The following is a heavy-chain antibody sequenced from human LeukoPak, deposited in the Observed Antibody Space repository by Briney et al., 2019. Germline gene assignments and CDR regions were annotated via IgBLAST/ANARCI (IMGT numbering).Heavy chain of an antibody. CDR1: GGSISSYY. D-gene: IGHD1-26*01. V-gene: IGHV4-59*01. CDR3: ARGVGYSGSYFGY. Sequence: SETLSLTCTVSGGSISSYYWSWIRQPPGKGLEWIGYIYYSGGTNYNPSLKSRVTISVDTSKNQFSLKLSSVTAADTAVYYCARGVGYSGSYFGYWGQGTLVTVSS. J-gene: IGHJ4*02. CDR2: IYYSGGT.